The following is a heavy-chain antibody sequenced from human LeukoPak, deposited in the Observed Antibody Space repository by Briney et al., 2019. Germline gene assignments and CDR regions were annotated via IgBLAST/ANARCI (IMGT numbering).Heavy chain of an antibody. D-gene: IGHD3-22*01. CDR2: INTDGSSL. Sequence: GGSLRLSCAASGFTFSSYWMYWVRHAPGKGPVWVARINTDGSSLNYADSVKGRFTISRDNAKNTLYLQMNSLGAEDTAVYYCARRINYYDSSGYYYVRYFDSWGQGTLVAVSS. CDR3: ARRINYYDSSGYYYVRYFDS. V-gene: IGHV3-74*01. CDR1: GFTFSSYW. J-gene: IGHJ4*02.